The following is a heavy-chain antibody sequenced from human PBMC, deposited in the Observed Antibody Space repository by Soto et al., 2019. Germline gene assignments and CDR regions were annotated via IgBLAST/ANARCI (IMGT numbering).Heavy chain of an antibody. CDR1: GYTFTSYY. J-gene: IGHJ6*02. Sequence: ASVKVSCKASGYTFTSYYMHWVRQAPGQGLEWMGIINPSGGSTSYAQKFQGRVTMTRDTSTSKVYMELSSLRSEDTAVYYCAREQYYDILTGYYVGYYYYYGMDVWGQGTTVTVSS. CDR2: INPSGGST. D-gene: IGHD3-9*01. V-gene: IGHV1-46*01. CDR3: AREQYYDILTGYYVGYYYYYGMDV.